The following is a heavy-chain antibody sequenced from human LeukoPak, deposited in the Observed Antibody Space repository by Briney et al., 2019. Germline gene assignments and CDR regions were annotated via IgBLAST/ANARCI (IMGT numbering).Heavy chain of an antibody. CDR3: ARDHGSGSHYFDY. D-gene: IGHD3-10*01. J-gene: IGHJ4*02. CDR1: GFTFSGYS. CDR2: ISSSSSYI. V-gene: IGHV3-21*01. Sequence: GGSLRLSCAASGFTFSGYSMNWVRQAPGKGLEWVSSISSSSSYIYYADSVKGRFTISRDNAKNSLYLQMNSLRAEDTAVYYCARDHGSGSHYFDYWGQGTPVTVSS.